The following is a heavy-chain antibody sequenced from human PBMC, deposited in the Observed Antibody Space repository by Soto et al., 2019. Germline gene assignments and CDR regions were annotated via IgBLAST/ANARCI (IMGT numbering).Heavy chain of an antibody. CDR2: ISSSGSTI. D-gene: IGHD3-22*01. Sequence: GGSLRLSCAASGFTFSSYEMNWVRHAPGKGLEWVSYISSSGSTIYYADSVKGRFTISRDNAKNSLYLQMNSLRAEDTAVYYCARDGGIGTYYYDSSGSLAFDIWGQGTMVTVSS. J-gene: IGHJ3*02. V-gene: IGHV3-48*03. CDR3: ARDGGIGTYYYDSSGSLAFDI. CDR1: GFTFSSYE.